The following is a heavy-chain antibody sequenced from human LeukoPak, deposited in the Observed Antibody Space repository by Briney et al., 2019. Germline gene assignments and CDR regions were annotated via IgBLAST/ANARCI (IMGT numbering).Heavy chain of an antibody. J-gene: IGHJ6*03. V-gene: IGHV4-38-2*02. D-gene: IGHD2-15*01. CDR3: ARVRCSGGTCPSYYYYHYLDV. CDR2: IYHSGST. CDR1: GYSISSGYY. Sequence: SETLSLTCTVSGYSISSGYYWGWIRQPPGKGLEWIGSIYHSGSTYYNPSLQSRVTISIDTSKNQFSLKLRFVTAADTAVYYCARVRCSGGTCPSYYYYHYLDVRGKGTTVNVSS.